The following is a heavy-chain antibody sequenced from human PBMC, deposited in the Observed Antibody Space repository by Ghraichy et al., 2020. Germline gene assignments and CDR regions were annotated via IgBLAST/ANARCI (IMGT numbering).Heavy chain of an antibody. CDR2: INNSETS. Sequence: SETLSLTCAVYGGSFNGFYWTWIRQPPGKGLEWIGEINNSETSDYNPSLRGRVTMSVDTSKNQFSLKLQSVTAADTAVYYCARHSTGDFALDVWGPGTMDSVSS. J-gene: IGHJ3*01. D-gene: IGHD7-27*01. V-gene: IGHV4-34*01. CDR1: GGSFNGFY. CDR3: ARHSTGDFALDV.